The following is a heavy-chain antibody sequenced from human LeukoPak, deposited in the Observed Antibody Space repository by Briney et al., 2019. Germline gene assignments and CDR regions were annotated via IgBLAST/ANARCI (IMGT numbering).Heavy chain of an antibody. CDR1: AFTFSIYW. D-gene: IGHD3-22*01. CDR2: IKSDGST. CDR3: ARAPSEIGGYYPEYFRH. Sequence: GGSLRLSCAASAFTFSIYWMHLVRQAPGKGLVWVSRIKSDGSTNYADSVKGRFTISRDNAKNTVSLQMNSLRAEDTGVYYCARAPSEIGGYYPEYFRHWGQGTLVTVSS. V-gene: IGHV3-74*01. J-gene: IGHJ1*01.